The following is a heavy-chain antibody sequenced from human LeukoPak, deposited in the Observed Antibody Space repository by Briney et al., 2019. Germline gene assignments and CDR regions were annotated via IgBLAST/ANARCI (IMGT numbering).Heavy chain of an antibody. D-gene: IGHD1-1*01. CDR2: INHSGST. CDR1: GGSFSGYY. CDR3: ARERDWKTLDY. V-gene: IGHV4-34*01. J-gene: IGHJ4*02. Sequence: SETLSLTCAVYGGSFSGYYWSWIRQPPGKGLEWIGEINHSGSTNYNPSLKSRVTISVDTSKNQFSLKLSSVTAADTAVYYCARERDWKTLDYWGQGTLVTVSS.